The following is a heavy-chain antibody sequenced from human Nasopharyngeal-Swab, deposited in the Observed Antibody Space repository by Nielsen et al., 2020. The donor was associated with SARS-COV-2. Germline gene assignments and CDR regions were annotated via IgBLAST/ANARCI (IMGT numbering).Heavy chain of an antibody. J-gene: IGHJ5*02. CDR2: IYSGDSDT. Sequence: VRQLPVKGLEWMGIIYSGDSDTRYSPSFQGQVTIPADKSISTAYLQWSSLKASDTAMYYCARARPVYYYGSGSYFDGWGWFDPWGQGTLVTVSS. V-gene: IGHV5-51*01. CDR3: ARARPVYYYGSGSYFDGWGWFDP. D-gene: IGHD3-10*01.